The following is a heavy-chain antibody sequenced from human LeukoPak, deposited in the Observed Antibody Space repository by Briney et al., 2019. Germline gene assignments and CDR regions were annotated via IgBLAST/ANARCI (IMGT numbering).Heavy chain of an antibody. CDR3: ARDGNSGTYQFFDF. Sequence: GRSLRLSCAASGFTFSTYAMHWVRQSPGKGLELVAVISSDGRNQYYPDSVKGRFTIARDNSKNTLYLQMNSLRADDTAVYYCARDGNSGTYQFFDFWGQGTLVTVSS. D-gene: IGHD1-26*01. CDR1: GFTFSTYA. V-gene: IGHV3-30*04. CDR2: ISSDGRNQ. J-gene: IGHJ4*02.